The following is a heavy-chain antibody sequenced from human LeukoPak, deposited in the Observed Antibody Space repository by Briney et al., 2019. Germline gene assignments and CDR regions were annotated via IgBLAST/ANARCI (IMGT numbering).Heavy chain of an antibody. Sequence: SETLSLTCTVSGGSISSSSYYWGWIRQPPGKGLEWIGSIYFSGSTNYNPSLKSRVTISVDTSKNQFSLKLSSVTAADTAVYYCARTYYDFWSGYLAANWYFDLWGRGTLVTVSS. CDR1: GGSISSSSYY. CDR2: IYFSGST. CDR3: ARTYYDFWSGYLAANWYFDL. D-gene: IGHD3-3*01. J-gene: IGHJ2*01. V-gene: IGHV4-39*01.